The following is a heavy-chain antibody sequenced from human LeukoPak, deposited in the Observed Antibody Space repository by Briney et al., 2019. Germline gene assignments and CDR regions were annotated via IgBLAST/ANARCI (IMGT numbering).Heavy chain of an antibody. J-gene: IGHJ6*03. Sequence: ASVKVSCKASGYTFASYDINWERHATGQGLEWMGWMNPNSGNTGYAQKFQGRVTITRNTSISTDYMELSSLRSEDTAVYYCARGSITIFGVVIPVDYYYYYMDVWGKGTTVTVSS. CDR2: MNPNSGNT. CDR1: GYTFASYD. CDR3: ARGSITIFGVVIPVDYYYYYMDV. V-gene: IGHV1-8*03. D-gene: IGHD3-3*01.